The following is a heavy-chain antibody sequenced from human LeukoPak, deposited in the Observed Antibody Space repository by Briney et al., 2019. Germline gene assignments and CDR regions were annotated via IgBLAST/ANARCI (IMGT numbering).Heavy chain of an antibody. CDR3: ARDGPAATTLNIFDY. D-gene: IGHD6-13*01. J-gene: IGHJ4*02. CDR2: INSDGSST. V-gene: IGHV3-74*01. CDR1: GFTFSSYW. Sequence: GGSLRLSCAPSGFTFSSYWMHWVRQAPGKGLVWVSRINSDGSSTSYADSVKGRFTISRDNAKNTLYLQMNSLRAEDTAVYYCARDGPAATTLNIFDYWGQGTLVTVSS.